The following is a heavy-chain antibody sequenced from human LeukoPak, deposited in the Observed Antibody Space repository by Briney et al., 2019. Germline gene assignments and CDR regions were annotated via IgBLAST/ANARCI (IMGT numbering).Heavy chain of an antibody. Sequence: GGSLRLSSAASGFIFSSYWMSWVRQAPGKGLEWVAHIKQDGSEKNYVDSVKGRFTISRDNAKKSLLLQMDGLRAEDTAVYYCARDKMTGDSYFDYWGQGILVTVSS. J-gene: IGHJ4*02. D-gene: IGHD7-27*01. CDR3: ARDKMTGDSYFDY. CDR2: IKQDGSEK. V-gene: IGHV3-7*01. CDR1: GFIFSSYW.